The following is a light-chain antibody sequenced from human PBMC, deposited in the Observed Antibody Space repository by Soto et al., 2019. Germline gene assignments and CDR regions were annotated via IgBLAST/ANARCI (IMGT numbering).Light chain of an antibody. Sequence: EIVLTQSPGTLSLSPGERATLSCRASQSVSNNYLAWYQQKPGQAPRLLIYGASNRATGIPDRFSGSWSGTDFTLTISRLEPEDFAVYDCQQYGSSGTFGQGTKVEIK. CDR2: GAS. CDR1: QSVSNNY. J-gene: IGKJ1*01. CDR3: QQYGSSGT. V-gene: IGKV3-20*01.